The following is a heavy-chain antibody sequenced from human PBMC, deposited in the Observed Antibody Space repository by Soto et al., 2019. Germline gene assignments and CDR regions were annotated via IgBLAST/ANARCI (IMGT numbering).Heavy chain of an antibody. V-gene: IGHV3-23*01. J-gene: IGHJ4*02. CDR1: GFIFSRYA. CDR3: AKDFVLNGKAWYYFES. D-gene: IGHD1-20*01. CDR2: VSSSGNT. Sequence: EVHLLESGGGLAQPGGSLRLSCATSGFIFSRYAINWVRQAPGKGLEWVSAVSSSGNTYYADSVRGRFTISRDNSNNTVTLHMSSLRAEDTAVYYCAKDFVLNGKAWYYFESWGQGTLVTVSS.